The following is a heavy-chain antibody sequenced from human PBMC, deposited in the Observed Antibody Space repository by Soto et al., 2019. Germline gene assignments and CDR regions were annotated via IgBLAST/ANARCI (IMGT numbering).Heavy chain of an antibody. J-gene: IGHJ4*01. CDR2: IHYSGGT. D-gene: IGHD1-26*01. CDR3: ARAEAWDLLPVGWDY. Sequence: SETLSLTCTVSGASVTDTRYPWTWIRQPPGKGLEWIAYIHYSGGTKYNPSLKTPVTISIDTSKNQFSLKVSSVTAADTAVYYCARAEAWDLLPVGWDYWGQGTLVTVSS. CDR1: GASVTDTRYP. V-gene: IGHV4-61*01.